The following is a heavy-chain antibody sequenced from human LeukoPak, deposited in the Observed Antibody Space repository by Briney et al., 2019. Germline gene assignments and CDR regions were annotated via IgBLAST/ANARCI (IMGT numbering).Heavy chain of an antibody. CDR2: IKQDGSEK. V-gene: IGHV3-7*01. Sequence: GGSLRLSCAASGFTFSSYWMSWVRQAPGKGLEWVANIKQDGSEKYYVDSVKGRFTISRDNAKNSLYLQMNSLRAEDTAVYYCASLDGNAWWHYWGQGTLVTVSS. D-gene: IGHD2-15*01. J-gene: IGHJ4*02. CDR1: GFTFSSYW. CDR3: ASLDGNAWWHY.